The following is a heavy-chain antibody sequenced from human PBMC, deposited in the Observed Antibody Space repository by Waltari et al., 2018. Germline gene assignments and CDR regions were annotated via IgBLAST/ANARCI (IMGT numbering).Heavy chain of an antibody. J-gene: IGHJ4*02. V-gene: IGHV1-2*02. D-gene: IGHD2-21*02. CDR1: RDAVTEHY. Sequence: LVQSGAEVMKPGASVRVSCKASRDAVTEHYIHWVRQAPGQGLEWMGWVNPNGGGTNHAQRFAGRITVTWDASITTAYMEFSRLTSGDTAVYFCAREYCGGDCRLFDYWGQGTPVTVSS. CDR3: AREYCGGDCRLFDY. CDR2: VNPNGGGT.